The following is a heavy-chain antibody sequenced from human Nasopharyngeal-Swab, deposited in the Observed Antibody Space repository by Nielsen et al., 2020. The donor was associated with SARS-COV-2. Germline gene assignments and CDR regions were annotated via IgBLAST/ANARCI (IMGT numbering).Heavy chain of an antibody. J-gene: IGHJ4*02. CDR3: ARGGWEGIAAADTRVY. CDR2: ISYDGSNK. Sequence: GESLKISCAASGFTFSSYGMHWVRQAPGKGLEWVAVISYDGSNKDYADSVKGRFTISRDNSKNTLYLQVISLRAEDTAVYYCARGGWEGIAAADTRVYWGQGTLVTVSS. D-gene: IGHD6-13*01. V-gene: IGHV3-30*03. CDR1: GFTFSSYG.